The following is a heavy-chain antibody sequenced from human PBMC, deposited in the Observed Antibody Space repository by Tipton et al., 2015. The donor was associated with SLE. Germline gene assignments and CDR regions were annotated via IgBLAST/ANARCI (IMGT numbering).Heavy chain of an antibody. D-gene: IGHD2-15*01. CDR1: GVSISSDGEF. CDR2: IYYSGTT. J-gene: IGHJ3*02. CDR3: ARFKGSNVFDSFDI. Sequence: TLSLTCSVSGVSISSDGEFWSWVRQHPGKGLEWIGSIYYSGTTYYSPSLKSRLTMSVDTSKNELSLRLTSVTAADTAVYYCARFKGSNVFDSFDIWGQGTMVTVSS. V-gene: IGHV4-31*03.